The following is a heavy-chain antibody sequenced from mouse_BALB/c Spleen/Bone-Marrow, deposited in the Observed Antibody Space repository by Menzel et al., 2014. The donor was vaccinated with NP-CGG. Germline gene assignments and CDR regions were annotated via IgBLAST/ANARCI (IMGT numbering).Heavy chain of an antibody. Sequence: VKLMESGAELVRPGASVKLSCKASGYTFTGYWMNWVKQRPGQGLEWIGMIDPSDSETRYNQMFRDKATLTVDKSSSTAYMQLSSLTSEDSAVYYCTRKYGKGGDFWGQGTTLTVSS. V-gene: IGHV1-61*01. D-gene: IGHD2-10*02. CDR1: GYTFTGYW. CDR2: IDPSDSET. J-gene: IGHJ2*01. CDR3: TRKYGKGGDF.